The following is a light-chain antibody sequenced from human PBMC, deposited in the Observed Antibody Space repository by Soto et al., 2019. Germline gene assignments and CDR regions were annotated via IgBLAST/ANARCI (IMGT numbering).Light chain of an antibody. CDR1: QSVGKS. CDR2: STS. J-gene: IGKJ3*01. V-gene: IGKV3-11*01. CDR3: QQGSTWPVFT. Sequence: EIVLTQSPATLSLSPGESATLYCRASQSVGKSLSWYQHKPGRAPRLLLYSTSIRLPGVPARFIGSGSKSNFTLPISSIEHEDFAVYFCQQGSTWPVFTFGPGTKLDL.